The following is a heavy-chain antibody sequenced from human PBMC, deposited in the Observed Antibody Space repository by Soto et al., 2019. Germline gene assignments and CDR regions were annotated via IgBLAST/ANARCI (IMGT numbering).Heavy chain of an antibody. V-gene: IGHV4-59*08. D-gene: IGHD3-10*01. J-gene: IGHJ4*02. CDR3: AGFTMVRGVIQDY. Sequence: SETLSLTCTVSGGSISSYYWSWIRQPPGKGLEWIGYIYYSGGTNYNPSLKSRVTISVDTSKNQFSLKLSSVTAADTAAYYCAGFTMVRGVIQDYWGQGTLVTVSS. CDR2: IYYSGGT. CDR1: GGSISSYY.